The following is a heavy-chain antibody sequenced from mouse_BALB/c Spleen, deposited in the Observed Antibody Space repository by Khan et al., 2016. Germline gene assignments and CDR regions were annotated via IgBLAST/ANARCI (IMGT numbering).Heavy chain of an antibody. D-gene: IGHD1-1*01. CDR3: ARGGSYGSSSFAY. V-gene: IGHV1S29*02. J-gene: IGHJ3*01. CDR2: IYPYNGGT. Sequence: GQLQQSGPELVKPGASVKISCKASGYTFTDYNMHWVKQSHGKSLEWIGYIYPYNGGTGYNQKFKSKATLTVDHSSSTAYMELRSLTSEDSAVYYCARGGSYGSSSFAYWGQGTLVTVSA. CDR1: GYTFTDYN.